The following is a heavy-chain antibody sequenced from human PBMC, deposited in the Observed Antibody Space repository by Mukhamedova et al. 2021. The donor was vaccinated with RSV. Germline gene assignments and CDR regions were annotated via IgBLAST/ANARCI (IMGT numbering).Heavy chain of an antibody. D-gene: IGHD2-2*01. Sequence: GKGLDWVAVISVDGNYKYYADSVKGRFTISRDNSKDTLYLQMNSLGVEDTAVYYCVRESGVRFCSSPGCSVGAFDVWGHGTMVTV. V-gene: IGHV3-30*17. J-gene: IGHJ3*01. CDR3: VRESGVRFCSSPGCSVGAFDV. CDR2: ISVDGNYK.